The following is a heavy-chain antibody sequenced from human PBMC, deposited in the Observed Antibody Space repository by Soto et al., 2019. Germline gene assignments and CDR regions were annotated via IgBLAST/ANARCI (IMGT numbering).Heavy chain of an antibody. V-gene: IGHV1-69*13. CDR1: GGTFSSYA. CDR3: ATKSSDYGDYKYYYYYGMDV. CDR2: IIPIFGTA. Sequence: SVKVSCKASGGTFSSYAISWVRQAPGQGLEWMGGIIPIFGTANYAQKFQGRVTITADESTSTAYMELSSLRSEDTAVYYCATKSSDYGDYKYYYYYGMDVWGQGTTVTVSS. J-gene: IGHJ6*02. D-gene: IGHD4-17*01.